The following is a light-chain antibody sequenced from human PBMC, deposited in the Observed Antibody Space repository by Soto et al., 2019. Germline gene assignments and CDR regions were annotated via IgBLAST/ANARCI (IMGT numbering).Light chain of an antibody. J-gene: IGLJ1*01. V-gene: IGLV1-40*01. Sequence: QSVLTQPPSVSGAPGQRVTISCTESSSNIGAGYDVHWYQQLPGTAPKLLIYGNSNRPSGVPDRFSGSKSGTSASLAITGLQAEDEADYYCQSYDSSLSTVFGTGTKLTVL. CDR2: GNS. CDR3: QSYDSSLSTV. CDR1: SSNIGAGYD.